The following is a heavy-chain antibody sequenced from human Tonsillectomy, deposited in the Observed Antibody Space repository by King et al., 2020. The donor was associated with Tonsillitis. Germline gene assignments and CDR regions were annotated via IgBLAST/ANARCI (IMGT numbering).Heavy chain of an antibody. V-gene: IGHV4-38-2*01. CDR2: IYHSGST. CDR3: ARAHGIMV. CDR1: GYPISSVYY. J-gene: IGHJ1*01. D-gene: IGHD2-8*01. Sequence: VQLQESGPGLVKPSETLSLTCAVSGYPISSVYYWGWIRHPPGKGLEWIGSIYHSGSTYYNPSRKSRVTISIDTSKNQFSLKLSAVTAADTAVYYCARAHGIMVWGQGTLVTVSS.